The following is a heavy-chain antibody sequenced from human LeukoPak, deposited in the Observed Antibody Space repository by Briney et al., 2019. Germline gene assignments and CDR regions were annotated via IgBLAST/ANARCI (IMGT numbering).Heavy chain of an antibody. V-gene: IGHV3-23*01. CDR3: AKDKVPDGKWDIDY. Sequence: GGSLRLSCAASGFLFSTYTVNWVRQAPGQGLEWVAALAAASGTRYYANSVKGRFTISRDNSENTVFLQTNSLRVEDTAVYYCAKDKVPDGKWDIDYWGQGTLVTVSS. D-gene: IGHD1-26*01. CDR1: GFLFSTYT. J-gene: IGHJ4*02. CDR2: LAAASGTR.